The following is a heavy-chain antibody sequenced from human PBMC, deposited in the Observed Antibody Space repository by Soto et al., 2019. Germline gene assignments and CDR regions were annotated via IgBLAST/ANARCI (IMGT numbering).Heavy chain of an antibody. J-gene: IGHJ4*02. D-gene: IGHD3-10*01. Sequence: EVQLVESGGGLVQPGGSLRLSCAASGFTFSGSWMHWVRQAPGKGLVWVSRINGDGSGTSYADFVKGRFTISRDDAKIPLFLQMNGLRAEDTAVYYCARGIFGSGTANDYWGQGTLVTVSS. CDR3: ARGIFGSGTANDY. V-gene: IGHV3-74*01. CDR2: INGDGSGT. CDR1: GFTFSGSW.